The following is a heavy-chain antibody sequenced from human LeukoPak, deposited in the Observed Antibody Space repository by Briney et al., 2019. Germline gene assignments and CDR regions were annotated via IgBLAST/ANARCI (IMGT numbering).Heavy chain of an antibody. CDR1: GGSISSYY. Sequence: PSETLSLTRTVSGGSISSYYWSWIRQPPGKGLEWIGYIYYSGSTNYNPSLKSRVTISVDTSKNQFSLKLSSVTAADTAVYYCARAKYCSSTSCDAPYYMDVSGKGTTVTDSS. CDR2: IYYSGST. J-gene: IGHJ6*03. CDR3: ARAKYCSSTSCDAPYYMDV. V-gene: IGHV4-59*01. D-gene: IGHD2-2*01.